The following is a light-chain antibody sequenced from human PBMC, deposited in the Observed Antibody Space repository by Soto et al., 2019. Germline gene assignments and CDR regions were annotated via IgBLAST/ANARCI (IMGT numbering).Light chain of an antibody. V-gene: IGKV3-15*01. CDR3: QQYDSSPKT. Sequence: EVLMTQSPATLSVSPGERATLSCRASRTVSNNLAWYQQRSGQAPRLLIFGASVRATGIPARFSGSGSGTDFTLTISRLEPEDFAVYYCQQYDSSPKTFGQGTKVEIK. J-gene: IGKJ1*01. CDR1: RTVSNN. CDR2: GAS.